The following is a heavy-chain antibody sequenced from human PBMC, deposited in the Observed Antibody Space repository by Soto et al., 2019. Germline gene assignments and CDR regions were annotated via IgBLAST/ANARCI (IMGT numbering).Heavy chain of an antibody. V-gene: IGHV4-34*01. Sequence: SETLSLTCAVYGGSFSGYYWSWIRQPPGKGLEWIGEINHSGSTNYNPSLKSRVTISVDTSKNQFSLKLSSVTAADTAVYYCARGGRRYCSGGSCYGVDYWGQGTLVTVSS. CDR1: GGSFSGYY. J-gene: IGHJ4*02. CDR2: INHSGST. D-gene: IGHD2-15*01. CDR3: ARGGRRYCSGGSCYGVDY.